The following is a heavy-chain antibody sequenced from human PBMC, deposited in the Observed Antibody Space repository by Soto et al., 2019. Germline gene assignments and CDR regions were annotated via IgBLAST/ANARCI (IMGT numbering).Heavy chain of an antibody. CDR2: IIPIFGTA. D-gene: IGHD6-13*01. CDR3: ASEQQLERSYYYYYGMDV. CDR1: GGTFSSYA. J-gene: IGHJ6*02. Sequence: QVQLVQSGAEVKKPGSSVKVSCKASGGTFSSYAISWVRQAPGQGLEWMGGIIPIFGTANYAQKFQGRVTITADESTSTAYMELSSLRSGDTAVYYWASEQQLERSYYYYYGMDVWGQGTTVTVSS. V-gene: IGHV1-69*01.